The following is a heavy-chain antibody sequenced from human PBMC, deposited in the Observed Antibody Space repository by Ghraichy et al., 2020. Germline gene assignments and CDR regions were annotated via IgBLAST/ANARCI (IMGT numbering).Heavy chain of an antibody. Sequence: SETLSLTCTVSGGSISGGGHYWSWLRHLPGTGLEWIGYIHHSGTFYNPSLKSRASISIDTSQNQFSLKLSSVTSADTAVYYCAGDEKGFGGYFDYWGQGTLVTVSS. CDR3: AGDEKGFGGYFDY. D-gene: IGHD3-10*01. CDR1: GGSISGGGHY. J-gene: IGHJ4*02. CDR2: IHHSGT. V-gene: IGHV4-31*03.